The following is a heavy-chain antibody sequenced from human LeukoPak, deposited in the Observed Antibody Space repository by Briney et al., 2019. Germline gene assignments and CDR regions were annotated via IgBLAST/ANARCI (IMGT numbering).Heavy chain of an antibody. CDR1: GGSISSGGYS. D-gene: IGHD3-22*01. CDR2: IYHSGST. V-gene: IGHV4-30-2*01. J-gene: IGHJ6*02. Sequence: PSQTLSLTCAVSGGSISSGGYSWSWIRQPPGKGLEWIGYIYHSGSTYYNPSLKSRVTISVDRSKNQFSLKLSSVTAADTAEYYCASEGYYDSSGYYDLPSYYYYGMDVWGQGTTVTVSS. CDR3: ASEGYYDSSGYYDLPSYYYYGMDV.